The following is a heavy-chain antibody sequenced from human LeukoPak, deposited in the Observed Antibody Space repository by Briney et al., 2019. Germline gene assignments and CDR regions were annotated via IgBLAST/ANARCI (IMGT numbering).Heavy chain of an antibody. J-gene: IGHJ4*02. CDR1: GYSFTNYY. CDR2: IDPSGGGA. Sequence: ASVKVSCKASGYSFTNYYVHWVRQAPGQGLEWMGIIDPSGGGATYAQKLQGRVTLTRDTSTSTVYMELSSLRSEDTAVYYCARSGVLRYFDYWDQGTLVTVSS. D-gene: IGHD3-9*01. CDR3: ARSGVLRYFDY. V-gene: IGHV1-46*04.